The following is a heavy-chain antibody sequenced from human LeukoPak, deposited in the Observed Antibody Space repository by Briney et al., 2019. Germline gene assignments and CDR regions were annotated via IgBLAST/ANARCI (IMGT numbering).Heavy chain of an antibody. CDR2: ISSSGSTI. CDR3: ARATYYYGSGYFDY. Sequence: LSLTCTVSGGSISSTFYYWGWIRQPPGKGLEWVSYISSSGSTIYYADSVKGRFTISRDNAKNSLYLQMNSLRAEDTAVYYCARATYYYGSGYFDYWGQGTLVTVSS. V-gene: IGHV3-11*04. J-gene: IGHJ4*02. CDR1: GGSISSTFYY. D-gene: IGHD3-10*01.